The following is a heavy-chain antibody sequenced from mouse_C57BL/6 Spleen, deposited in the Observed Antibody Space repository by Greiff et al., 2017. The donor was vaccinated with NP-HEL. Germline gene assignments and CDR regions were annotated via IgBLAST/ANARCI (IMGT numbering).Heavy chain of an antibody. CDR2: IRNKANNHAT. V-gene: IGHV6-6*01. Sequence: EVMLVESGGGLVQPGGSMKLSCAASGFTFSDAWMDWVRQSPEKGLEWVAEIRNKANNHATYYAVSVKGRLTISRDESKSSVYLQMNSLRAEDTGIYYCTRGRTGTKYAYWGQGTLVTVSA. J-gene: IGHJ3*01. CDR1: GFTFSDAW. D-gene: IGHD4-1*01. CDR3: TRGRTGTKYAY.